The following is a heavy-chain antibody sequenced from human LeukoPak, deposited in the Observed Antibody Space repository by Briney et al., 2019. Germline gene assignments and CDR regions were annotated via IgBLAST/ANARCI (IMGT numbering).Heavy chain of an antibody. D-gene: IGHD1-14*01. J-gene: IGHJ4*02. CDR3: ARAVSNHHAAH. V-gene: IGHV3-53*01. CDR2: IYNGGSA. CDR1: GFTVSNNY. Sequence: PGGSLRLSCAAPGFTVSNNYMSWVRQAPGKGLEWVSIIYNGGSAYYADPVKGRFTMSRDNSKNTLYLQMNSLRAEDKAVYYCARAVSNHHAAHWGQGTLVTVSS.